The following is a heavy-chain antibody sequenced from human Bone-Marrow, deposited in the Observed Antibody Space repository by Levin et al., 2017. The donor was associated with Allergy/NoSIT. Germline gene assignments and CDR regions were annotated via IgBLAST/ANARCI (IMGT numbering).Heavy chain of an antibody. CDR1: GFTFNNYI. D-gene: IGHD6-13*01. Sequence: PGESLKISCAASGFTFNNYIMNWVRQAPGKGLEWVSSISSGNSYIYYADSVKGRFTISRDNAKNSLYLQMNSLRAEDTAVYYCARAGTTYSSSWTFDYWGQGTLVTVSS. J-gene: IGHJ4*02. V-gene: IGHV3-21*01. CDR3: ARAGTTYSSSWTFDY. CDR2: ISSGNSYI.